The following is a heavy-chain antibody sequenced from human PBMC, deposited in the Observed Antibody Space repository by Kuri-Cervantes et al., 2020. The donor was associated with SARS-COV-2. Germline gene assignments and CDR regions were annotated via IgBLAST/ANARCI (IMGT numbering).Heavy chain of an antibody. D-gene: IGHD2-21*01. J-gene: IGHJ4*02. V-gene: IGHV3-30-3*01. CDR1: GVTFSSYA. Sequence: GGSLRLSCAASGVTFSSYAMHWVRQAPGKGLEWVSVISSDGINTYYADSVKGRFTISRDTSGNTLYLRMNSLRTEDTAIYYCARDRVGVHDCWGQGTLVTVSS. CDR2: ISSDGINT. CDR3: ARDRVGVHDC.